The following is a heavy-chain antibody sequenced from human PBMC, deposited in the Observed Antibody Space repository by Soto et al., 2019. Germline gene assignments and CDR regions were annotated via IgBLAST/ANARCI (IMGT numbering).Heavy chain of an antibody. D-gene: IGHD3-22*01. V-gene: IGHV1-69*06. CDR2: IVPIFGTS. J-gene: IGHJ4*02. Sequence: ASVKVSCKASGGTFSSYAISWVRQAPGQGLEWMGGIVPIFGTSNYAQTFQGRVTITADKSTSTAYMELSSLSSEDTAVYYCARGLGDYDSSGYSTQFAIDYWGQGTLVTVSS. CDR1: GGTFSSYA. CDR3: ARGLGDYDSSGYSTQFAIDY.